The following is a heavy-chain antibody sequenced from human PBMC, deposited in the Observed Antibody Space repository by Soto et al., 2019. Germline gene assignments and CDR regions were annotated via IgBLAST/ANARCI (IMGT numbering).Heavy chain of an antibody. Sequence: GGSLRLSCAASGFTFSSYGMHWVRQAPGKGLEWVAVIWYDGSNKYYADSVKGRFTISRDNSKNTLYLQMNSLRAEDTAVYYCARGGDLWSGYYGMDVWGQGTTVTVSS. J-gene: IGHJ6*02. V-gene: IGHV3-33*01. CDR3: ARGGDLWSGYYGMDV. D-gene: IGHD3-3*01. CDR2: IWYDGSNK. CDR1: GFTFSSYG.